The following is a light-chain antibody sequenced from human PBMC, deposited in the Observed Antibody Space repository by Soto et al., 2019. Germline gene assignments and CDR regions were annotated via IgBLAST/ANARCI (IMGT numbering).Light chain of an antibody. CDR3: CSYAGSSTSV. J-gene: IGLJ2*01. Sequence: QSALTQPASVSGSPGQSITISCTGTSSDVGSYNLVSWYQQHPGKAPKLMIYEGSKRPSGVSNRFSGSKSGNTASLTISGLQAEDEADHYCCSYAGSSTSVFGGGTKVTVL. CDR1: SSDVGSYNL. CDR2: EGS. V-gene: IGLV2-23*01.